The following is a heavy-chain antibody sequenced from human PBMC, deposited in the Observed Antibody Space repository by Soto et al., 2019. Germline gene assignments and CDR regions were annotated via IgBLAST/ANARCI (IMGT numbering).Heavy chain of an antibody. J-gene: IGHJ4*02. CDR2: IYYSGST. V-gene: IGHV4-31*03. D-gene: IGHD1-26*01. CDR1: GGSISSGGYY. CDR3: ARVDTSVGATCVSY. Sequence: QVQLQESGPGLVKPSQTLSLTCTVSGGSISSGGYYWSWIRQHPGKGLEWIGYIYYSGSTYYNPSLKSRVTLSVDTSKNQFSLKLSSVTAADTAVYYCARVDTSVGATCVSYWGQGTLVTVSS.